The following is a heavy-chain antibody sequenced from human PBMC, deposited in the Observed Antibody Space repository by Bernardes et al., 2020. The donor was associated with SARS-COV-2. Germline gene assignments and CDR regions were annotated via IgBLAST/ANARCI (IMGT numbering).Heavy chain of an antibody. CDR1: GGSFSGYY. D-gene: IGHD6-19*01. V-gene: IGHV4-34*01. Sequence: SETLSLTCAVHGGSFSGYYWSWIRQPPGKGLEWIGEINDSGSTNYSPSLKSRVTISLDTSKNQFSLKLSSVTAADTAVYYCARGRIAVAGYYYYYYGMDVWGQGTTVTVSS. CDR3: ARGRIAVAGYYYYYYGMDV. CDR2: INDSGST. J-gene: IGHJ6*02.